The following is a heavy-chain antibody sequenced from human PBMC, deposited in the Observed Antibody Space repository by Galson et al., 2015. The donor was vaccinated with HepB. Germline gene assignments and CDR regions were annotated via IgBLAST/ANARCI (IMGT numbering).Heavy chain of an antibody. CDR3: AKVTYYDSSGGPSWFDP. J-gene: IGHJ5*02. CDR1: GFTFSSYG. V-gene: IGHV3-30*18. Sequence: LRLSCAASGFTFSSYGMHWVRQAPGKGLEWVAVISYDGSNKYYADSVKGRFTISRDNSKNTLYLQMNSLRAEDTAVYYCAKVTYYDSSGGPSWFDPWGQGTLVTVSS. D-gene: IGHD3-22*01. CDR2: ISYDGSNK.